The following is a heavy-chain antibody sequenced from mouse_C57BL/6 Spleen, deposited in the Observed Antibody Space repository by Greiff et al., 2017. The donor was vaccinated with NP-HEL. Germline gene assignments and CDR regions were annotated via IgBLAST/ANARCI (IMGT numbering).Heavy chain of an antibody. J-gene: IGHJ4*01. Sequence: QVQLQQPGAELVMPGASVKLSCKASGYTFTSYWMHWVKQRPGQGLEWIGEIDPSDSYTNYNQKFKGKSTLTVDKSYSTAYMQLSSLTSEDSAVYYCARWATEDAMDYWGQGTSVTVSS. CDR3: ARWATEDAMDY. CDR2: IDPSDSYT. D-gene: IGHD3-1*01. V-gene: IGHV1-69*01. CDR1: GYTFTSYW.